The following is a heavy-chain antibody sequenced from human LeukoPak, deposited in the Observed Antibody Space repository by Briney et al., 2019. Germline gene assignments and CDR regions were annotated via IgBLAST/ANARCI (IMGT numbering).Heavy chain of an antibody. Sequence: PGGSLRLSCAVPGFTSSSYWMSWVRQAPGKGLEWVANIKQDGSEKYYVDSVKGRLTISRDNAKNSLYLQMNSLRAEDTAVYYCVRAPYCIGGSCRFDYWGQGTLVTVSS. D-gene: IGHD2-15*01. V-gene: IGHV3-7*03. CDR2: IKQDGSEK. CDR3: VRAPYCIGGSCRFDY. J-gene: IGHJ4*02. CDR1: GFTSSSYW.